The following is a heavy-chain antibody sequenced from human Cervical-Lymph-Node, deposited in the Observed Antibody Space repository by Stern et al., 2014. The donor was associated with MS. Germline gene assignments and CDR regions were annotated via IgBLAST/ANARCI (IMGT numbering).Heavy chain of an antibody. CDR3: AKRAGNSPYYHYGMDV. Sequence: VQLVESGGGVVQPGRSLRLSCAASGFTFNTYGMHWVRPAPGKGLEWVALTSYGGSDEYYADSVKGRFSISRDNSKNMLYLQMNSLRAEDAAVYYCAKRAGNSPYYHYGMDVWGQGTTVTVSS. D-gene: IGHD4-23*01. J-gene: IGHJ6*02. CDR2: TSYGGSDE. CDR1: GFTFNTYG. V-gene: IGHV3-30*18.